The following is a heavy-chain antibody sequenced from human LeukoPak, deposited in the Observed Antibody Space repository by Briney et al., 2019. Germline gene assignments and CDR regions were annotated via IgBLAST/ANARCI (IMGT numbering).Heavy chain of an antibody. CDR1: GFTFDDYG. CDR2: INWNGGST. CDR3: ARGNYYDSSGYLYY. V-gene: IGHV3-20*04. Sequence: AGGSLRLSCAASGFTFDDYGMSWVRQAPGKGLEWVSGINWNGGSTGYADSVKGRLTISRDNAKNSLYLQMNSLRAEDTALYYCARGNYYDSSGYLYYWGQGTLVTVSS. D-gene: IGHD3-22*01. J-gene: IGHJ4*02.